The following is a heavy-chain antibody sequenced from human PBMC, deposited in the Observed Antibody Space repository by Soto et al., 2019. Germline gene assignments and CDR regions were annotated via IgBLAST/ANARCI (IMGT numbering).Heavy chain of an antibody. D-gene: IGHD5-18*01. Sequence: SETLSLTCTVSGGSISSGGYYWSWIRQHPGKGLEWIGKIFYTGNTSYNPSLKSRVTMSVDTSKNQFSLKLNSVTAADTAVYFCATESGSTYGYFDHWGQGTQVTVSS. CDR3: ATESGSTYGYFDH. V-gene: IGHV4-31*03. CDR2: IFYTGNT. CDR1: GGSISSGGYY. J-gene: IGHJ4*02.